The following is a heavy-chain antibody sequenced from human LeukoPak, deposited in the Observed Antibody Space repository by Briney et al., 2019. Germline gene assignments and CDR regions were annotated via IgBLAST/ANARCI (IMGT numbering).Heavy chain of an antibody. V-gene: IGHV3-7*05. CDR1: GFTFSSYW. CDR2: IKQDGCEK. Sequence: GGSLRLSCAASGFTFSSYWMSWVRQAPGKGLEWVANIKQDGCEKYYVDSVKGRFTISRDNAKNSLYLQMNSLRAEDTAVYYCARDWGYGSGSYPEFWGQGTLVTVSS. CDR3: ARDWGYGSGSYPEF. J-gene: IGHJ4*02. D-gene: IGHD3-10*01.